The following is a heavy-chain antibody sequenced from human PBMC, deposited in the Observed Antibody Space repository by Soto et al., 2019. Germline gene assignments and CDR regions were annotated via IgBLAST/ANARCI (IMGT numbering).Heavy chain of an antibody. CDR2: ISSSSSYI. D-gene: IGHD6-19*01. CDR1: GFTFSSYS. CDR3: ARDPGWLVYFDY. Sequence: GGSLRLSCAASGFTFSSYSMNWVRQAPGKGLEWVSSISSSSSYIYYADSVKGRFTISRDNAKNSLYLQMNSLRAEDTAVYYCARDPGWLVYFDYWGQGTLVTVSS. V-gene: IGHV3-21*01. J-gene: IGHJ4*02.